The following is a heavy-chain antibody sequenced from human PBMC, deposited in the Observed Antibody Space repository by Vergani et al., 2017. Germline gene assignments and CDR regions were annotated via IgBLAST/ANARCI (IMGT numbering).Heavy chain of an antibody. CDR3: ATPQTVTTGGMEV. D-gene: IGHD4-17*01. CDR1: GYTFTDHY. Sequence: VQLVQSGAEVKKPGATIKISCKVSGYTFTDHYMHWVKQAPGKGLEWMGLVDPEDGETIYAEKFKGRVTIAADTSKDTAHLELSSLRSEDTAVYYCATPQTVTTGGMEVWGQGTTVIVSS. V-gene: IGHV1-69-2*01. J-gene: IGHJ6*02. CDR2: VDPEDGET.